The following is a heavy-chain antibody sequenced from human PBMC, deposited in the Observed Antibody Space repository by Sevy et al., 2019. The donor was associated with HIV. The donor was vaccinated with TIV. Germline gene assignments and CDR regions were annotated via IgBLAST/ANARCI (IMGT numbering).Heavy chain of an antibody. Sequence: GGSLRLSCAASGFTFSSYAMHWVRQAPGKGLEWVAVISYDGSNKYYADSVKGRFTISRDNSKNTLYLQMNSLRAEDTAVYYCARGCYEYGDYVPGIFFDYWGQGTLVTVSS. CDR2: ISYDGSNK. D-gene: IGHD4-17*01. CDR1: GFTFSSYA. V-gene: IGHV3-30-3*01. J-gene: IGHJ4*02. CDR3: ARGCYEYGDYVPGIFFDY.